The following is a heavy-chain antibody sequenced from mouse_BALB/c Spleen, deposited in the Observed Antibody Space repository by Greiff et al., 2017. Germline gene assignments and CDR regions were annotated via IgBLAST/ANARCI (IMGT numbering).Heavy chain of an antibody. CDR2: ISDGGSYT. V-gene: IGHV5-4*02. D-gene: IGHD1-2*01. CDR1: GFTFSDYY. CDR3: ARDNYGYEAY. J-gene: IGHJ3*01. Sequence: EVHLVESGGGLVKPGGSLKLSCAASGFTFSDYYMYWVRQTPEKRLEWVATISDGGSYTYYPDSVKGRFTISRDNAKNNLYLQMSSLKSEDTAMYYCARDNYGYEAYWGQGTLVTVSA.